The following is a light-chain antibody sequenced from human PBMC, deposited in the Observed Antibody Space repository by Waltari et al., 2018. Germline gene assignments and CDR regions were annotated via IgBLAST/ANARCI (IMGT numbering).Light chain of an antibody. V-gene: IGLV3-19*01. J-gene: IGLJ2*01. Sequence: SSELTQDPAVSVALGQTVRITCQGDSLRRFHASWFQQKPGQTPAVVVYGESNRPSGIPYRVSGYGSGNTVSLTITGVQAEDEADYYCNSRDSSGDRLVFVGGTKLTVL. CDR1: SLRRFH. CDR3: NSRDSSGDRLV. CDR2: GES.